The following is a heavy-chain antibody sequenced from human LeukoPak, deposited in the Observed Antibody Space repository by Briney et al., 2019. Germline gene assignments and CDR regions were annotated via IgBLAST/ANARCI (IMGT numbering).Heavy chain of an antibody. D-gene: IGHD3-22*01. CDR2: ISSSSSTL. J-gene: IGHJ4*02. CDR1: GFSFNTYS. CDR3: ASDYYDSSGYYSR. Sequence: GGSLRLSCAASGFSFNTYSMNWVRQAPGKGLEWVSYISSSSSTLYYADSVRGRFTISRDNAKNSLYLQMNSLRDEDTAVYYCASDYYDSSGYYSRWGQGTLVTVSS. V-gene: IGHV3-48*02.